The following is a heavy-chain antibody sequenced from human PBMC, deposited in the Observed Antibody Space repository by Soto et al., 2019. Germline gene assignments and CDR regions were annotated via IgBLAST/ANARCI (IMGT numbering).Heavy chain of an antibody. CDR1: GFTFSSYA. V-gene: IGHV3-23*01. J-gene: IGHJ4*02. CDR2: ISGSGGST. Sequence: GGSLRLSCAASGFTFSSYAMSWVRQAPGKGLEWVSAISGSGGSTYYADSVKGRFTISRDNSKNTLYLQMNSLRAEDTAVYYCAKASYDFWSGYHDYWGQGTLVTVSS. CDR3: AKASYDFWSGYHDY. D-gene: IGHD3-3*01.